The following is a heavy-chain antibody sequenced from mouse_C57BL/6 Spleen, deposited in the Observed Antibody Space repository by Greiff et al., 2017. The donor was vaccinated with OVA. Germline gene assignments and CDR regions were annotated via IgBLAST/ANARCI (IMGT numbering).Heavy chain of an antibody. CDR2: IYPRSGNT. J-gene: IGHJ1*03. CDR1: GYTFTSYG. CDR3: ARDENYSNFPWYFDV. D-gene: IGHD2-5*01. Sequence: QVHVKQSGAELARPGASVKLSCKASGYTFTSYGISWVKQRTGQGLEWIGEIYPRSGNTYYNEKFKGKATLTADKSSSTAYMELRSLTSEDSAVYFCARDENYSNFPWYFDVWGTGTTVTVSS. V-gene: IGHV1-81*01.